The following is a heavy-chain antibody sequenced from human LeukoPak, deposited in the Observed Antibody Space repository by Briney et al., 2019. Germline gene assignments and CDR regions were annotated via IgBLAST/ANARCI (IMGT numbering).Heavy chain of an antibody. CDR3: ARGGTMVRGAIAP. Sequence: SETLSLTCTVSGGSISSYYWSWIRQPPGKGLEWIGYIYYSGSTNYNPSLKSRVTISVDTSKNQFSLKLSSVTAADTAVYYCARGGTMVRGAIAPWGQGTLVTVSS. D-gene: IGHD3-10*01. J-gene: IGHJ5*02. CDR1: GGSISSYY. V-gene: IGHV4-59*12. CDR2: IYYSGST.